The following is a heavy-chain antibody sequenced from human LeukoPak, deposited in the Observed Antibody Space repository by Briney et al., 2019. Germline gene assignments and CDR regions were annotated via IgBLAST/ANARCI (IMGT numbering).Heavy chain of an antibody. Sequence: GGSLRLSCAASGFTFSYYGMTWVRQAPGKGLEWISYITDGGVDTFYTDSVKGRFTVSRDNSKNTLSLQMNSLRAEDTAVYFCAKRQPTSGWFKYFDSWGQGTLVTVSS. V-gene: IGHV3-23*01. D-gene: IGHD6-19*01. CDR1: GFTFSYYG. J-gene: IGHJ4*02. CDR3: AKRQPTSGWFKYFDS. CDR2: ITDGGVDT.